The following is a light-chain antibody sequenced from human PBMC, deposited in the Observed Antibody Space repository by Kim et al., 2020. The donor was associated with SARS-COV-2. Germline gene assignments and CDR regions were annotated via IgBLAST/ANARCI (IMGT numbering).Light chain of an antibody. J-gene: IGKJ2*02. CDR2: AAS. CDR1: QSISTY. CDR3: QQSYGITRT. V-gene: IGKV1-39*01. Sequence: DIQMTQSPSSLSASVGDRLTITCRASQSISTYLNWYQLKPGKAPKFLIYAASSLIGGVPSRFSGSGSGTVFTLTISSLQPEDFATYYCQQSYGITRTFGQGTKLEI.